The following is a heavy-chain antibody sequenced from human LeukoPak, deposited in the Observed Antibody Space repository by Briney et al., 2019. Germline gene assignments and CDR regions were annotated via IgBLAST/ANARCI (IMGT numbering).Heavy chain of an antibody. V-gene: IGHV3-23*01. CDR1: GISVSSNY. CDR3: AKDDAWGRYKD. Sequence: GGSLRLSCAASGISVSSNYMNWVRPAPGKGLEWVSGISPSGGITYYTDSVRGRVTISRDNSKNTVSLQMNSLRGEDTAVYYCAKDDAWGRYKDWGQGTLVTVSS. CDR2: ISPSGGIT. J-gene: IGHJ1*01. D-gene: IGHD3-16*01.